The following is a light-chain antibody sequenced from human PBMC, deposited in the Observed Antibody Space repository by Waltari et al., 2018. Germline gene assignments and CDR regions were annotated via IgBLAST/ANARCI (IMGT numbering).Light chain of an antibody. J-gene: IGLJ2*01. CDR2: ENN. Sequence: QSVLTQPPSVSGAPGQRVTISCTGGRSNLGNYYVQWYQQLPGTAPKLLMFENNKRPSGVSDRFSGSQSGTSASLTITGLQSEDEADYYCQSYDSSLTAWVFGGGTRLTVL. CDR3: QSYDSSLTAWV. V-gene: IGLV1-40*01. CDR1: RSNLGNYY.